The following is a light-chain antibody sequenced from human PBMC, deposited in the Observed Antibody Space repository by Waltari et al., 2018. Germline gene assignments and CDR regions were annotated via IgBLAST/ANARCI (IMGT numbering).Light chain of an antibody. CDR3: QSYDSSLGGSGVV. Sequence: QSVLTQPPSVSGAPGQRVTIPCTGSSSNIGAGYDVHWYQQLPGTAPQLLIYSNSNRPAGVPDRFSGCNSVTSASLAITGLQAEDEADYYCQSYDSSLGGSGVVSGGGTTLTVL. V-gene: IGLV1-40*01. CDR2: SNS. CDR1: SSNIGAGYD. J-gene: IGLJ2*01.